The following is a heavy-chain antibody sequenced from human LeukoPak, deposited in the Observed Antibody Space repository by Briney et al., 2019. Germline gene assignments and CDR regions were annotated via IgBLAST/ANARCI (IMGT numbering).Heavy chain of an antibody. J-gene: IGHJ4*02. Sequence: GGSLRLSCAASRFTFSNYGMHWVRQAPGKGLEWVAVIFYDGSNKYYADSVKGRFTISRDNSKNTLYLQMNGLRAEDTALYYCAKRGGDGNPHDYWGQGTLVTVSS. D-gene: IGHD3-16*01. V-gene: IGHV3-30*02. CDR3: AKRGGDGNPHDY. CDR2: IFYDGSNK. CDR1: RFTFSNYG.